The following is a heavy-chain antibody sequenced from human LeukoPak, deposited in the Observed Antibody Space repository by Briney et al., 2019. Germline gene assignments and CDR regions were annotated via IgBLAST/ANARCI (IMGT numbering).Heavy chain of an antibody. CDR2: ISRSTNYI. CDR3: VRDSGEGGNSGDY. J-gene: IGHJ4*02. Sequence: GGSLRLSCAASGFTFSSYSMNWVRQAPGKGLEWVSSISRSTNYIYYADSVKGRFTISRDNAKNSLYLQMNSLRVEDTAVYYCVRDSGEGGNSGDYWGQGTLVTVSS. V-gene: IGHV3-21*01. CDR1: GFTFSSYS. D-gene: IGHD4-23*01.